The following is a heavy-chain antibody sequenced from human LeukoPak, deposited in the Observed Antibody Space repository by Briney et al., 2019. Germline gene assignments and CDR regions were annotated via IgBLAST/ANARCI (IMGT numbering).Heavy chain of an antibody. CDR1: GGSFSGYY. CDR2: INHSGST. J-gene: IGHJ6*03. D-gene: IGHD6-19*01. CDR3: ARVPLPLYSSGRYEDYYYMDV. Sequence: SETLSLTCAVYGGSFSGYYWSWLRQPPGKGLEWIGEINHSGSTNYNPSLKSRVTISVDTSKNQFSLKLSSVTAADTAVYYCARVPLPLYSSGRYEDYYYMDVWGKGTTVTISS. V-gene: IGHV4-34*01.